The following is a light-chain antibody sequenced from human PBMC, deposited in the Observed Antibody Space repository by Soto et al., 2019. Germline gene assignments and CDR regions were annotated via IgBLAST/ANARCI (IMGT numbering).Light chain of an antibody. CDR1: QSVGKY. CDR3: QQRGNRPPWT. V-gene: IGKV3-11*01. CDR2: DAS. Sequence: EIVMTQSPATLSLSPGERATLSCRASQSVGKYLVWYQQKPGQDPRLLIYDASNRATGIPARFSGSGSGTDFTLTISSLEPEDVAVYYCQQRGNRPPWTFGQGTKVEIK. J-gene: IGKJ1*01.